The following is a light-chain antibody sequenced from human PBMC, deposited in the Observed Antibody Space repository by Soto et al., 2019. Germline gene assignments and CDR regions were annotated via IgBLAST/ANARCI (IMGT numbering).Light chain of an antibody. CDR3: SSFTSNRIYV. CDR2: VNN. CDR1: SSNIGAGYD. Sequence: QSVLTQPPSVSGAPGQRVTISCTGSSSNIGAGYDIHWYQQLPGTAPKLLIYVNNNRPSGVPDRFSASKSGLTASLTISGLQPEDEADYYCSSFTSNRIYVFGPGTKVTVL. J-gene: IGLJ1*01. V-gene: IGLV1-40*01.